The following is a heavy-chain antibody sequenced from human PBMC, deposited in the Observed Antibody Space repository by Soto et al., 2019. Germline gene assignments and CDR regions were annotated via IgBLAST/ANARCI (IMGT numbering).Heavy chain of an antibody. D-gene: IGHD4-17*01. J-gene: IGHJ3*02. CDR2: IVVGSGKT. Sequence: GASLKVSCKASGFTFTSSAVQWVRQARGQRLEWIGWIVVGSGKTNYAQKFQERVTITRDMSTSTAYTELSSLRSEDTAVYYCAAGIGAPVAFDIWGQRTMVTVSS. CDR3: AAGIGAPVAFDI. CDR1: GFTFTSSA. V-gene: IGHV1-58*01.